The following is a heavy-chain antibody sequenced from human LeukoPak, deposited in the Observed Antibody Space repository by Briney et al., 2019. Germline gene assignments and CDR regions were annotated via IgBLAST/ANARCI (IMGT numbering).Heavy chain of an antibody. J-gene: IGHJ4*02. Sequence: SGTLSLTCTMSGGSISTYYWSWIRQSPGKGLEWIGFIQYSGNTKSNPSLKGRVTISLDMSTNQFSLRLTSVTAADTAVYYCARETNNGALDYWGQGTLVTVSS. CDR3: ARETNNGALDY. CDR1: GGSISTYY. V-gene: IGHV4-59*01. CDR2: IQYSGNT. D-gene: IGHD1-14*01.